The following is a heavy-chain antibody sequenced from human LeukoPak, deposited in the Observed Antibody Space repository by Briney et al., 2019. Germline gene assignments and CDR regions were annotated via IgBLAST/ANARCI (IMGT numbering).Heavy chain of an antibody. D-gene: IGHD2-21*01. J-gene: IGHJ4*02. V-gene: IGHV3-48*03. CDR2: ISSSGTPI. CDR3: AREKTACGGDCYDS. Sequence: GGSLRLSCAASGFTFSSYEMKWVRQAPGKGLEWVSYISSSGTPIHYADSVKGRFTISRDNAKNSLFLQMNSLRAEDTAVYYCAREKTACGGDCYDSWGQGTLVTVSS. CDR1: GFTFSSYE.